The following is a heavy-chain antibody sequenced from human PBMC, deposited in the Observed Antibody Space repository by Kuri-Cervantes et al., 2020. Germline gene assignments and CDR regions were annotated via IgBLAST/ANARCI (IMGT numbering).Heavy chain of an antibody. CDR1: GGSISSGGYY. CDR3: ARASSEQLGGYYYYYMDV. V-gene: IGHV4-31*03. D-gene: IGHD6-13*01. CDR2: IYYSGST. J-gene: IGHJ6*03. Sequence: SETLSLTCTVSGGSISSGGYYWSWIRQHPGKGLEWIGYIYYSGSTYYNPSLKSRVTISVDTSKKQFSLKMSSVTAADTAVYYCARASSEQLGGYYYYYMDVWGKGTTVTVSS.